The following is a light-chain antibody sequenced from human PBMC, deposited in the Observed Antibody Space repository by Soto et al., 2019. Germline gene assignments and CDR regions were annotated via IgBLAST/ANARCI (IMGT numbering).Light chain of an antibody. V-gene: IGLV2-14*03. J-gene: IGLJ1*01. CDR3: SSYSHSPPSYV. CDR2: HVT. CDR1: SVDVRDYNS. Sequence: QSALTQPASVSGSPGQSITISCTGSSVDVRDYNSVSWYQQHPGKAPKVMIYHVTIRASGVSNRFSGSKSGNTASLTISGLQAEDEADYYCSSYSHSPPSYVFGTGTKVTVL.